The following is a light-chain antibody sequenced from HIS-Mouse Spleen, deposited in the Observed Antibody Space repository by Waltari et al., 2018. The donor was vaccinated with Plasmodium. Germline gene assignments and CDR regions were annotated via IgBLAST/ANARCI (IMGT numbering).Light chain of an antibody. CDR1: SSDVGGYNY. Sequence: SALTQPRSASGSPGPPVTISCTGTSSDVGGYNYVSSYQQHPGQAAKLKIYDVSKRPSGVPDRFSGSKSGNTASLTISGLQAEDEADYYCCSYAGSYTLVFGGGTKLTVL. J-gene: IGLJ3*02. CDR2: DVS. CDR3: CSYAGSYTLV. V-gene: IGLV2-11*01.